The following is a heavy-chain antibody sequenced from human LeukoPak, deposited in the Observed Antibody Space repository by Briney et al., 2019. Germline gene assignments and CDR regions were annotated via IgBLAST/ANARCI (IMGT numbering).Heavy chain of an antibody. V-gene: IGHV4-34*01. CDR2: INHSGST. CDR1: GGSFSGYY. CDR3: ARGGGELRYFDWLLPLDY. Sequence: SETLSLTCAVYGGSFSGYYWSWIRQPPGKGLEWIGEINHSGSTNYNPSLKSRVTISVETSKHQFSLKLSSVTAADTAVYYCARGGGELRYFDWLLPLDYWGQGTLVTVSS. D-gene: IGHD3-9*01. J-gene: IGHJ4*02.